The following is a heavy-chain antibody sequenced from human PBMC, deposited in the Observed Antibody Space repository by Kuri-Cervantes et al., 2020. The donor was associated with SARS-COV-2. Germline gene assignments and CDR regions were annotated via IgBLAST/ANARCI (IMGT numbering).Heavy chain of an antibody. CDR1: GFTFTSSA. V-gene: IGHV1-58*01. CDR2: IVVGSGNT. Sequence: SVKVSCKASGFTFTSSAVQWVRQARGQRLEWIGWIVVGSGNTNYAQKFQERVTITRDMSTSTAYMELSSLRSEDTAVYYCAADPRDVVVSASRYYYGMDVWGQGTTVTVSS. J-gene: IGHJ6*02. CDR3: AADPRDVVVSASRYYYGMDV. D-gene: IGHD2-2*01.